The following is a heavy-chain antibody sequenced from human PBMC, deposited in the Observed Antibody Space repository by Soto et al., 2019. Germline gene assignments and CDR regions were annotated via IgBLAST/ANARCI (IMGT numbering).Heavy chain of an antibody. CDR3: ARLPSSAAGNYYYYGMDV. Sequence: GESLKISCKGSGYSFTSYWIGWVRQMPGKGLEWMGIIYPGDSDTRYSPSFQGQVTISADKSISTAYLQWSSLKASDTAMYYCARLPSSAAGNYYYYGMDVWGQGTTVTVSS. V-gene: IGHV5-51*01. CDR2: IYPGDSDT. J-gene: IGHJ6*02. D-gene: IGHD1-1*01. CDR1: GYSFTSYW.